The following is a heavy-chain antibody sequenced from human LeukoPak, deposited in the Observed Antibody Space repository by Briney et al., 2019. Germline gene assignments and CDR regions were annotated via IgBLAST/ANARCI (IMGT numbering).Heavy chain of an antibody. CDR1: GDSVSSGNYY. V-gene: IGHV4-61*01. Sequence: SGTLSLTCTVSGDSVSSGNYYLGWIRQPPGKGLDWITYMSPSGTTKYNPSPKSRVTTSVDTSRTQFSLRLSSVTAADTAVYYCARGRDDRSGTFDYWGQGILVTVSS. D-gene: IGHD3-22*01. CDR3: ARGRDDRSGTFDY. CDR2: MSPSGTT. J-gene: IGHJ4*02.